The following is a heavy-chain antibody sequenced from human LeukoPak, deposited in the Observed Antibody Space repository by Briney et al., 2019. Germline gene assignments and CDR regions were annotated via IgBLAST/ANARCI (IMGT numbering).Heavy chain of an antibody. V-gene: IGHV4-38-2*02. CDR1: GYSISSGYY. CDR2: IYHSGST. D-gene: IGHD5-12*01. J-gene: IGHJ5*02. CDR3: ARGGGYSRYPFDP. Sequence: SETLSLTCTVSGYSISSGYYWGWIRQPPGKGLAWIGSIYHSGSTYYNPSLKSRVIISVDTSKNQFSLKLSSVTAADTAVYYCARGGGYSRYPFDPWGQGTLVTVSS.